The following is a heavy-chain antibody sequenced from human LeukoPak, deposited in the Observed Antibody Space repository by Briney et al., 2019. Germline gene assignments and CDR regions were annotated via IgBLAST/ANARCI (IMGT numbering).Heavy chain of an antibody. CDR3: ARGNYYFDS. J-gene: IGHJ4*02. CDR2: IYGGGST. CDR1: GFTVSSNY. V-gene: IGHV3-66*01. D-gene: IGHD1-26*01. Sequence: GGSLRLSCAASGFTVSSNYMRWVRQAPGKGLEWVSVIYGGGSTYYADFVKGRFTISRDNSKNTIYLQMSSLRPEDTAVYYCARGNYYFDSWGQGTLVTVSS.